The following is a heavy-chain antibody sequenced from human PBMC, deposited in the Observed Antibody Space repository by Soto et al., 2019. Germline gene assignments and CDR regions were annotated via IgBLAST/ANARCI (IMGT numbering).Heavy chain of an antibody. Sequence: PGGSLRLSCAASGFTFGSYAMSWVRQAPGKGLEWVSLVTYSGANTYYAGSVTGRFTISRDNSRNTLYLQMSSLRVEDTAVYYCATPSLSTGGYSSFDSWGRGTLVTVS. J-gene: IGHJ4*02. CDR3: ATPSLSTGGYSSFDS. V-gene: IGHV3-23*01. CDR1: GFTFGSYA. D-gene: IGHD1-26*01. CDR2: VTYSGANT.